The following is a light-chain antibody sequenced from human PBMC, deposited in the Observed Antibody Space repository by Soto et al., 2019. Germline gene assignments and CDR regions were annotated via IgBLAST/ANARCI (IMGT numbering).Light chain of an antibody. V-gene: IGLV2-14*01. CDR2: EVS. J-gene: IGLJ3*02. CDR1: SSDVGGYNY. Sequence: QSALTQPASVSGSPGQSITISCTGTSSDVGGYNYVSWYQQQSGKAPKLIIHEVSNRPSGVSNRFSGSKSGNTASLTISGLQAEDEADYYCSSYTTSTTLVVFGGGTKVTVL. CDR3: SSYTTSTTLVV.